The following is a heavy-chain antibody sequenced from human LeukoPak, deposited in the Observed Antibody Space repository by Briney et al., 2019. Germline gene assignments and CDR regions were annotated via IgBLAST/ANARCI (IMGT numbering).Heavy chain of an antibody. D-gene: IGHD1-26*01. CDR1: GFTFSNYW. CDR2: INQDGSEK. V-gene: IGHV3-7*03. Sequence: GGSLRLSCAASGFTFSNYWMSWVRQAPGKGLEWVANINQDGSEKYYVDSVKGRFTISRDNARSSLYLQMNSLRAEDTAVYYCAKDRSWELRNNWFDPWGQGTLVTVSS. J-gene: IGHJ5*02. CDR3: AKDRSWELRNNWFDP.